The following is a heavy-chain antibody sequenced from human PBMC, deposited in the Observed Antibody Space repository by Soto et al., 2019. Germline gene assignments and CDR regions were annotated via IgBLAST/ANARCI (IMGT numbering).Heavy chain of an antibody. CDR3: LRASPMMPLRPGYNYSLDV. V-gene: IGHV1-2*02. CDR2: INPNMGGT. J-gene: IGHJ6*03. D-gene: IGHD3-22*01. Sequence: VKVSCKASGYSFIAYYIHWVRQAPGQRPERVRRINPNMGGTNPAQKFHGRVTMTRDTSTSTAYMELDALASDDTAIYFCLRASPMMPLRPGYNYSLDVWGKGTPVTVSS. CDR1: GYSFIAYY.